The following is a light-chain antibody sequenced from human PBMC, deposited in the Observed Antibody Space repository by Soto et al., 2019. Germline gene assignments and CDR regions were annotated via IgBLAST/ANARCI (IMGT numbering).Light chain of an antibody. CDR3: SSYAGSTYV. Sequence: QSALTQPPSASGSPAQSVTISCTGTSSDVGGYNFVSWYQHHPGKAPKLMLYEVSKRPSGVPDRFSGSKSGNTASLTVSGLQAEDEADYYCSSYAGSTYVFGTGTKVTVL. J-gene: IGLJ1*01. V-gene: IGLV2-8*01. CDR2: EVS. CDR1: SSDVGGYNF.